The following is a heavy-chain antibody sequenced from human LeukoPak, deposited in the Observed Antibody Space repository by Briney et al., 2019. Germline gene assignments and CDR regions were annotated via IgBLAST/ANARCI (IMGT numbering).Heavy chain of an antibody. D-gene: IGHD1-1*01. V-gene: IGHV3-48*01. Sequence: GGSLRLSCAASGFTFSSYGMNWVRQAPGRGLEWVSYISNGGTTIYYADSVKGRFTISRDNSKNTLYLQMNSLRAEDTAVYYCAPTPNWNEPGFDYWGQGTLVTVSS. CDR3: APTPNWNEPGFDY. CDR1: GFTFSSYG. CDR2: ISNGGTTI. J-gene: IGHJ4*02.